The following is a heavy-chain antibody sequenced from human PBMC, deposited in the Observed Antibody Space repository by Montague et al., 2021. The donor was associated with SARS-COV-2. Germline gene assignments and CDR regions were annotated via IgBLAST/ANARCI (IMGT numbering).Heavy chain of an antibody. CDR2: IYYSGGT. CDR3: ARTSLASASCRFDP. V-gene: IGHV4-59*12. CDR1: GGSTNNFH. D-gene: IGHD3-16*02. Sequence: SETLSLTCTVSGGSTNNFHWSWIRQPPGKGLEWIGYIYYSGGTDYNPSLKSRVTISIDTSKNQFSLNLTSVTAADTGVYYCARTSLASASCRFDPWGQGTLVTVSS. J-gene: IGHJ5*02.